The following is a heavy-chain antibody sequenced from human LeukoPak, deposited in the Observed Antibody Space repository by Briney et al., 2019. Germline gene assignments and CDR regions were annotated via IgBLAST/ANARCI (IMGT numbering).Heavy chain of an antibody. CDR3: AKGCGGNCYSFSA. D-gene: IGHD2-15*01. J-gene: IGHJ5*02. V-gene: IGHV3-43*02. CDR2: ISGDGGST. CDR1: GFTFDDYA. Sequence: GGSLRLSCAASGFTFDDYAMHWVRQAPGKGLEWVSLISGDGGSTYYADSVKGRFTISRDNSKSTLYLQLNSLGAEDTALYYCAKGCGGNCYSFSAWGQGTLVTVSS.